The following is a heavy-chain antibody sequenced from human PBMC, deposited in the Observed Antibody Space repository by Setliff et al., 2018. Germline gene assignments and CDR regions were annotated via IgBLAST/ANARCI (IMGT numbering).Heavy chain of an antibody. J-gene: IGHJ4*02. CDR3: RFWSGYYKNDY. CDR2: IYHSGSS. Sequence: SETLSLTCTVPGGSISSRSYYWGWIRQPPGKGLEWIGSIYHSGSSYYNPSLRSRVTMSVDTSKKQLSLKLSTVAAADTAVYYCRFWSGYYKNDYWGQGTLVTVSS. V-gene: IGHV4-39*07. CDR1: GGSISSRSYY. D-gene: IGHD3-3*01.